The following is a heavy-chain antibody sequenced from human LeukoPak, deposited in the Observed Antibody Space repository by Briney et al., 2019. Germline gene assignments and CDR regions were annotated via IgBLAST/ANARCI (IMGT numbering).Heavy chain of an antibody. D-gene: IGHD3-10*01. Sequence: PSETLSLTCTVSGVSISTYYWSWIRQPPGKGLEWIGEINHSGSTNYNPSLKSRVTISVDTSKNQFSLKLSSVTAADTAVYYCARPRYYYGSGSYDYFDYWGQGTLVTVSS. V-gene: IGHV4-34*01. CDR3: ARPRYYYGSGSYDYFDY. CDR1: GVSISTYY. CDR2: INHSGST. J-gene: IGHJ4*02.